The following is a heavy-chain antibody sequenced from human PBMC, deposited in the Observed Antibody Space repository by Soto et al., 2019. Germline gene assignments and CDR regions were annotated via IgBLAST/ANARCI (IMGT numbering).Heavy chain of an antibody. CDR3: ARGVVGAMRVYYYYGMDV. Sequence: ASVKVSCKASGYTFTSYGISWVRQAPGQGLEWMGWISAYNGNTNYAQKLQGRVTMTTDTSTSTAYMELRSLRSDDTAVYYCARGVVGAMRVYYYYGMDVWGQGTTVTVPS. D-gene: IGHD1-26*01. CDR2: ISAYNGNT. CDR1: GYTFTSYG. J-gene: IGHJ6*02. V-gene: IGHV1-18*01.